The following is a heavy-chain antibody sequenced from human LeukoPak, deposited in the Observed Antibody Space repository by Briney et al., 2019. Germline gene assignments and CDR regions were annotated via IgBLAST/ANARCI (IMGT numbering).Heavy chain of an antibody. CDR1: GFTFSRYY. D-gene: IGHD6-13*01. V-gene: IGHV3-74*01. Sequence: GRSLRLSCAASGFTFSRYYMHWVRQAPGKGLVWVSRINSDGRSTTYADSVRGRFTVSRDNAKNTLYLQMNSLKVEDTAMYYCTSVFVGDEYSSSGYWGQGTLVTVSS. J-gene: IGHJ4*02. CDR2: INSDGRST. CDR3: TSVFVGDEYSSSGY.